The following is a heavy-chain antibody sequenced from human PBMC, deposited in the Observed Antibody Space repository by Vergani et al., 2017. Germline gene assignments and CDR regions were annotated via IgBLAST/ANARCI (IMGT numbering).Heavy chain of an antibody. CDR2: IIPVLGKT. CDR1: GATFRSNT. V-gene: IGHV1-69*08. J-gene: IGHJ4*02. D-gene: IGHD3-3*01. Sequence: QVQLVQSGAEVKKPGSSVKVSCKASGATFRSNTISWVRQVPGQGLEWMGRIIPVLGKTKYAQDFQGRVTITADESTSTAYMELSSLRSEDTAVYYCARVPPYYDFWSGQPSATGEYYFDYWGQGTLVTVSS. CDR3: ARVPPYYDFWSGQPSATGEYYFDY.